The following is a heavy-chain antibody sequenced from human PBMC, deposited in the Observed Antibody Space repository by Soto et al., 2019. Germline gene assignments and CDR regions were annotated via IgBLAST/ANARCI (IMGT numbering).Heavy chain of an antibody. J-gene: IGHJ4*02. CDR2: IKQVGSEK. Sequence: TGGSLRLSCAASGFTFSSYWMSWVRQAPGKGLEWVANIKQVGSEKYYVDSVKGRFTISRDNAKNSLYLQMNSLRAEDTAVYFCARAYDYIWGSYRSGLPGDYWGQGTLVTVSS. V-gene: IGHV3-7*01. D-gene: IGHD3-16*02. CDR1: GFTFSSYW. CDR3: ARAYDYIWGSYRSGLPGDY.